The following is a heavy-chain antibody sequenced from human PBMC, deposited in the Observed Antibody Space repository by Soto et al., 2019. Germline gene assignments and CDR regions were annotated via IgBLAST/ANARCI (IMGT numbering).Heavy chain of an antibody. CDR2: IIPIFGTA. CDR3: ARGPDYGDYDTCFAY. Sequence: QVQLVQSGAEVKKPGSSVKVSCKASGGTFSSYAITWVRQSPGQGLEWMGGIIPIFGTANYAQKFQGRVTNTADQSTGIAYMEPSSLRAEATAVYYCARGPDYGDYDTCFAYWGQGTLVTVSS. CDR1: GGTFSSYA. V-gene: IGHV1-69*01. J-gene: IGHJ4*02. D-gene: IGHD4-17*01.